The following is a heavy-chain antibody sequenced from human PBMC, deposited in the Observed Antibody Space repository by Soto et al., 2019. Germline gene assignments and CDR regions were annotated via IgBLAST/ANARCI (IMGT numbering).Heavy chain of an antibody. CDR3: ARVDKTGYYFDY. J-gene: IGHJ4*02. D-gene: IGHD7-27*01. CDR2: ISSNGGST. V-gene: IGHV3-64*02. CDR1: GFTFSSYA. Sequence: GGSLRLSCAASGFTFSSYAMHWVRQAPGKGLEYVSAISSNGGSTYYADSVKGRFTISRDNSKNTLYLQMGSLRAEDMAVYYCARVDKTGYYFDYWGQGTLVTVSS.